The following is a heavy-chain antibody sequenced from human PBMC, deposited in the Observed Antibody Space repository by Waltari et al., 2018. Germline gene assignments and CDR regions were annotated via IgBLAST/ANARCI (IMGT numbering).Heavy chain of an antibody. J-gene: IGHJ5*02. D-gene: IGHD1-7*01. CDR2: IIPILCIA. V-gene: IGHV1-69*04. Sequence: QVQLVQSGAEVKKPGSSVKVSCKASGGTFSSYAISWVRQAPGQGLEWMGGIIPILCIANYAQKFQGRVTITADESTSTAYMELSSLGSEDTAVYYCARGPVEGYNWNYRWFDPWGQGTLVTVSS. CDR3: ARGPVEGYNWNYRWFDP. CDR1: GGTFSSYA.